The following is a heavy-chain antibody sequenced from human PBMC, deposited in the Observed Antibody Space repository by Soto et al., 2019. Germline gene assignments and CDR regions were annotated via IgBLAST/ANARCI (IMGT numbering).Heavy chain of an antibody. CDR2: IYYSGST. CDR3: ARGDDSSGYYYFDY. CDR1: GGSFSSGGYY. V-gene: IGHV4-31*03. D-gene: IGHD3-22*01. J-gene: IGHJ4*02. Sequence: PSETLSLTCTVSGGSFSSGGYYWSWIRQHPGKGLEWIGYIYYSGSTYYNPSLKSRVTVSVDTSKNQFSLKLSSVTAADTAVYYCARGDDSSGYYYFDYWGKGTLVTVYS.